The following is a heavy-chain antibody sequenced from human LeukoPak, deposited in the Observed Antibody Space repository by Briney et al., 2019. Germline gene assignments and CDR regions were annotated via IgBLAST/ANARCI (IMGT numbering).Heavy chain of an antibody. V-gene: IGHV3-9*01. CDR2: ISWNSGSI. D-gene: IGHD6-13*01. J-gene: IGHJ4*02. Sequence: GRSLRLSCAASGFTFDDYAIHWVRQAPGKGLEWVSGISWNSGSIGYADSVKGRFTISRDNAKNSLYLQMNSLRAEDTALYYCAKDRARGSSSWYFDYWGKGTLVTVSS. CDR3: AKDRARGSSSWYFDY. CDR1: GFTFDDYA.